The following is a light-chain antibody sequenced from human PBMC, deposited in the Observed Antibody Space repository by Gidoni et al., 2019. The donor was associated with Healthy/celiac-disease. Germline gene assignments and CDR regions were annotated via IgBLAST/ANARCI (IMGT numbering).Light chain of an antibody. CDR3: QSYDSSLSGVV. Sequence: SVLMHPPSMSWPPAPRFTIPCTGSSSNTGAGYDVHWYQQLHGTAPKQLTSGNSNRPSGVRDRFSGSKSGTSASLSITGLQAEDEADYYCQSYDSSLSGVVLGGGTKLTVL. CDR2: GNS. V-gene: IGLV1-40*01. J-gene: IGLJ2*01. CDR1: SSNTGAGYD.